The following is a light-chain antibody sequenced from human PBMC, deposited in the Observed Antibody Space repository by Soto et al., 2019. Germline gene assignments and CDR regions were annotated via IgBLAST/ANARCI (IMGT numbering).Light chain of an antibody. V-gene: IGKV3-15*01. Sequence: EIVMTQSPATLSVSPGERATLSCRASQSVSSNLAWYQQKPGQAPRLLIYSASTRAAGIPARFSGRGSGTQFTLTLSSLQSEDFAVYYCQQYNNWPFSFGPGTKVDIK. J-gene: IGKJ3*01. CDR2: SAS. CDR3: QQYNNWPFS. CDR1: QSVSSN.